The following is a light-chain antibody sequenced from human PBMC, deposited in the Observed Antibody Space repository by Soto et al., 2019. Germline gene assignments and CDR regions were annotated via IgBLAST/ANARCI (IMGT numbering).Light chain of an antibody. V-gene: IGLV2-14*03. J-gene: IGLJ1*01. CDR2: DVS. Sequence: QSVLTQPASVSGSPGQSITISCTGTSSDIGAYNYVSWYQHHPGKAPKLIIYDVSTRPSGVSDRFSASKSGNTASLTISGLQADDEADYYCSSYTSSNTDVFGTGTKLTVL. CDR3: SSYTSSNTDV. CDR1: SSDIGAYNY.